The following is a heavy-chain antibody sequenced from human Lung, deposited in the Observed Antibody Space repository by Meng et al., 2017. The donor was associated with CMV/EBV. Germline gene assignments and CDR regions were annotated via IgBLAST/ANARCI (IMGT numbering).Heavy chain of an antibody. V-gene: IGHV5-51*01. CDR1: GYDFPSYW. Sequence: GEXXKISCEGSGYDFPSYWIGWVRHMPGKGLEWMGIIFPGDSDTRYSPSSQGRVTISADRSINTAYLQWSSLRASDTAMYYCVKTGDFTNYLDSWRQGNLITV. J-gene: IGHJ4*02. D-gene: IGHD7-27*01. CDR2: IFPGDSDT. CDR3: VKTGDFTNYLDS.